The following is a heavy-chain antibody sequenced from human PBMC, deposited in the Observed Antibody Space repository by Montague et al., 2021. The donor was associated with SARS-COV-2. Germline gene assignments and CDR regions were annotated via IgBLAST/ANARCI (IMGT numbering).Heavy chain of an antibody. CDR1: GFSLSTSGMC. J-gene: IGHJ6*02. CDR2: IDWDDDK. CDR3: ARDILNGYLYGMDV. D-gene: IGHD3-9*01. V-gene: IGHV2-70*01. Sequence: PALVKPTQTLTLTCTFSGFSLSTSGMCVSWIRQPPGKALEWLALIDWDDDKYYSTSLKTRLTISKDTSKNQVVLTMTNMDPVDTATYYCARDILNGYLYGMDVWGQGTTVTVSS.